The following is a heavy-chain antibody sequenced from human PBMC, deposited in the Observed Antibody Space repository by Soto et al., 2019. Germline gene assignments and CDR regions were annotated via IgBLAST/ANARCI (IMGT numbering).Heavy chain of an antibody. CDR3: ARDPKSWRVAAAGTSFDL. Sequence: QVQLVESGGGVVQPGRSLRLSCAASGFTFSSYAMHWVRQAPGKGLEWVAVISYDGSKKYYADSVKGRFTISRDNSKNTLYLQMNSLRAEDTAVYYCARDPKSWRVAAAGTSFDLWGRGTLVTVSS. V-gene: IGHV3-30-3*01. CDR1: GFTFSSYA. CDR2: ISYDGSKK. D-gene: IGHD6-13*01. J-gene: IGHJ2*01.